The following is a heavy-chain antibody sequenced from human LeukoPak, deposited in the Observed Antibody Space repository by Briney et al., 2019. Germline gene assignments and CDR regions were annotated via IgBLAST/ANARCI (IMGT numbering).Heavy chain of an antibody. CDR3: ARAFSAWPHAFDI. J-gene: IGHJ3*02. V-gene: IGHV4-59*13. CDR1: GGYNSTYY. CDR2: ISYSGTT. D-gene: IGHD6-19*01. Sequence: SETLSLTCTVSGGYNSTYYWGWVRQTPGQGLAWLGYISYSGTTTYSPSLQSRVTISLDTSENQFSLRLNSLTAADTAVYYCARAFSAWPHAFDIWGQGTMVTVSS.